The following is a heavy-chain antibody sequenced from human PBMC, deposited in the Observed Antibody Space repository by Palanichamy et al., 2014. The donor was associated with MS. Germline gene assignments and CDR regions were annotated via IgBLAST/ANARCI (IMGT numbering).Heavy chain of an antibody. CDR3: ARNHYESNGHYNALDI. CDR1: GFTFINYW. D-gene: IGHD3-22*01. J-gene: IGHJ3*02. V-gene: IGHV3-7*03. CDR2: INQDGTGK. Sequence: EVQLVESGGGLVQPGGSLRLSCAASGFTFINYWMSWARQTPEKGLEWLANINQDGTGKYYVDSVKGRFTISRDNAKNSLYLQMSSLSAEDTGVYYCARNHYESNGHYNALDIWGQGTMVTVSP.